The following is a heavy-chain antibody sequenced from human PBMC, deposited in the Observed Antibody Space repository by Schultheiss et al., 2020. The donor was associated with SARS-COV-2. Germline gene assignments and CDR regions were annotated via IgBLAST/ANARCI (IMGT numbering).Heavy chain of an antibody. J-gene: IGHJ4*02. D-gene: IGHD2-2*01. Sequence: SETLSLTCAVSGYSISSGYYWGWIRQPPGKGLEWIGYIYYSGSTYYNPSLKSRVTISVDTSKNQFSLKLSSVTAADTAVYYCARRDCSSTSCYFDYWGQGTLVTVSS. V-gene: IGHV4-38-2*01. CDR2: IYYSGST. CDR1: GYSISSGYY. CDR3: ARRDCSSTSCYFDY.